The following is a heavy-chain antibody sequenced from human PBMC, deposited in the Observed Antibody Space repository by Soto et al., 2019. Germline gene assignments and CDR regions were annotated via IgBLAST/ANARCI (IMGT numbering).Heavy chain of an antibody. CDR3: TRGPRSTSTGTGAF. CDR2: INDDGIST. D-gene: IGHD1-1*01. CDR1: GFTFSMYL. J-gene: IGHJ4*02. Sequence: HPGGSRRLSWAASGFTFSMYLMHWVRQVPGKGPEWVSRINDDGISTNYADSVEGRFTISRDNAKNTLYLQMNALRVEDTAVYYCTRGPRSTSTGTGAFWGQGTLVTVSS. V-gene: IGHV3-74*01.